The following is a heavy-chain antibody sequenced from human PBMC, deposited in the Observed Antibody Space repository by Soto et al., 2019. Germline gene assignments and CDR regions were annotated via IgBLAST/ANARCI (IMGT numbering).Heavy chain of an antibody. CDR3: ARVDSYGYSDYYYYGMDV. CDR2: INHSGST. D-gene: IGHD5-18*01. Sequence: SETLSLTCAVYGGSFSGYYWSWIRQPPGKGLEWIGEINHSGSTNYNPSLKSRVTISVDTSKNQFSLKLSSVTAADTAVYYCARVDSYGYSDYYYYGMDVWGQGTTVTVSS. V-gene: IGHV4-34*01. CDR1: GGSFSGYY. J-gene: IGHJ6*02.